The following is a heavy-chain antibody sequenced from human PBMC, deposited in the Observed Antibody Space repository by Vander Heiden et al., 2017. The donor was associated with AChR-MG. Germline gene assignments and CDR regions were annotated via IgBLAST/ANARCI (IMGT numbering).Heavy chain of an antibody. CDR1: EFTFSSYA. Sequence: EVQLLESGGGLVQPGGSLRLSCAASEFTFSSYAMSWVRKARGKGLEWVSAIRGVVGSTYYAASVKGRFTISRDNSKNPLYLQMNSLRAEDTAVYYCAKGRLWFGDLWGQGTTVTVSS. CDR2: IRGVVGST. J-gene: IGHJ6*02. V-gene: IGHV3-23*01. D-gene: IGHD3-10*01. CDR3: AKGRLWFGDL.